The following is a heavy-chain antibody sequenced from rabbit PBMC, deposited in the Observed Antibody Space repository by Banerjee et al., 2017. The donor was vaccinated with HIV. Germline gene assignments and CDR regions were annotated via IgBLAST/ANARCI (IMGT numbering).Heavy chain of an antibody. D-gene: IGHD1-1*01. CDR3: ARVNAGSSGYPYYFNL. CDR1: GFTLTSYA. Sequence: QEQLEESGGDLVKPEGSLTLTCTASGFTLTSYAMSWVRQAPGKGLEWIACIYTGNGITYYASWAKGRFTISKTSSTTVTPQMTSLTAADTATYFCARVNAGSSGYPYYFNLWGPGTLVTVS. J-gene: IGHJ4*01. CDR2: IYTGNGIT. V-gene: IGHV1S45*01.